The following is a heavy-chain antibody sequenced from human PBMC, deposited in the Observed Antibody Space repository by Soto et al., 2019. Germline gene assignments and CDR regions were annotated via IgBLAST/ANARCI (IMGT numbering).Heavy chain of an antibody. V-gene: IGHV3-15*01. Sequence: GWSLRLSCAASGFTFSNAWMSWVRQAPGKGLEWVGRIKSKTDGGTTDYAAPVKGRFTISRGDSKNTLYLQMNSLKTEDTAVYYCTTSPPLEPEGYWGQGTLVTVSS. CDR2: IKSKTDGGTT. CDR1: GFTFSNAW. J-gene: IGHJ4*02. CDR3: TTSPPLEPEGY. D-gene: IGHD1-1*01.